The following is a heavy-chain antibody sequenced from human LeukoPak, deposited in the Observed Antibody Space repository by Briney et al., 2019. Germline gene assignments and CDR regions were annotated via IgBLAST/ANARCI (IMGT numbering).Heavy chain of an antibody. CDR2: INPNSGAT. CDR1: GYTFTGYY. D-gene: IGHD6-19*01. J-gene: IGHJ6*02. V-gene: IGHV1-2*02. Sequence: ASVKVSCKASGYTFTGYYMHWVRQAPGQGLEWMGWINPNSGATNYAQKFQGRVTMTRYTSISTAYMELSKLRSDDTAVYYWAGDRIAVSGTYNYYYDGMDVWGQGTTVTVSS. CDR3: AGDRIAVSGTYNYYYDGMDV.